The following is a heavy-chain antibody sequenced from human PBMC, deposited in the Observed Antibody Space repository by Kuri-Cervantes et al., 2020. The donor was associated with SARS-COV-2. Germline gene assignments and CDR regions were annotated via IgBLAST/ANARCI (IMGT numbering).Heavy chain of an antibody. D-gene: IGHD3-16*01. CDR3: ARDLRMGKSLDY. CDR1: GVTFSSYG. Sequence: GESLKISCAASGVTFSSYGMHWVRQAPGKGLEWVAVISYDGSNKYYADYVKGRFTISRDDAKSSVYLQMNSLRGEDTAVYYCARDLRMGKSLDYWGQGTLVT. V-gene: IGHV3-30*12. CDR2: ISYDGSNK. J-gene: IGHJ4*02.